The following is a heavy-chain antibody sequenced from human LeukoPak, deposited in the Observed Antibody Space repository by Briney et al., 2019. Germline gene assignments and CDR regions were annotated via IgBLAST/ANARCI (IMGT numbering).Heavy chain of an antibody. Sequence: PGGSLRLSCAASGFTFSNYGMSWVRQAPGKGLECIGYLYYSGSTNYNPSLKSRVTISVDTSKNQFSLKLSSVTAADTAVYYCARRGYCSGGSCYGEDYWGQGTLVTVSS. D-gene: IGHD2-15*01. CDR1: GFTFSNYG. J-gene: IGHJ4*02. V-gene: IGHV4-59*08. CDR3: ARRGYCSGGSCYGEDY. CDR2: LYYSGST.